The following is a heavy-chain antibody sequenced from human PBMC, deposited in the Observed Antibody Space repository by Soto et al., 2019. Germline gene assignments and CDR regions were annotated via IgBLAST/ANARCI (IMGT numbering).Heavy chain of an antibody. CDR2: ISSSSSYI. Sequence: EVQLVESGGGLVKPGGSLRLSCAASGFTFSSYSMNWVRQAPGKGLEWVSSISSSSSYIYYADSVKGRFTISRDNAKNSLYLQMNSLRAEDTAVYYCARAPVATVGGFDYWGQGTLVTVSS. D-gene: IGHD5-12*01. CDR3: ARAPVATVGGFDY. V-gene: IGHV3-21*01. CDR1: GFTFSSYS. J-gene: IGHJ4*02.